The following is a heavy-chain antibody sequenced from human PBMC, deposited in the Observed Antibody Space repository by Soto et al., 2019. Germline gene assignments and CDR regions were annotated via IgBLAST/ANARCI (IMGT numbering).Heavy chain of an antibody. J-gene: IGHJ5*02. D-gene: IGHD6-13*01. V-gene: IGHV4-39*01. CDR2: IYYSGST. Sequence: QLQLQESGPGLVKPSETLSLTCTVSGGSISSSSYYWGWIRQPPGKGLEWIGSIYYSGSTYYNPSLKSRVTISVDTSKNQFSLKLSSVTAADTAVYYCARHERRIAAAGTGNWFDPWGQGTLVTVSS. CDR1: GGSISSSSYY. CDR3: ARHERRIAAAGTGNWFDP.